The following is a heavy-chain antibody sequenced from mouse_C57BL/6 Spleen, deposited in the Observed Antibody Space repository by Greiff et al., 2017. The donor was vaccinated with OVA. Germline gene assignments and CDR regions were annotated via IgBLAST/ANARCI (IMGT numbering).Heavy chain of an antibody. Sequence: EVMLVESGGGLVKPGGSLKLSCAASGFTFSDYGMHWVRQAPEKGLEWVAYISSGSSTIYYADTVKGRFTISRDNAKNTLFLQMTSLRSEDTAMYYCARNGKGYYAMDYWGQGTSVTVSS. CDR2: ISSGSSTI. CDR1: GFTFSDYG. CDR3: ARNGKGYYAMDY. V-gene: IGHV5-17*01. J-gene: IGHJ4*01. D-gene: IGHD2-1*01.